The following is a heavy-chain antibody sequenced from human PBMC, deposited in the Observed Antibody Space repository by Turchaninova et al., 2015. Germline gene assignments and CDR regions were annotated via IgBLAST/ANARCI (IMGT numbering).Heavy chain of an antibody. CDR1: GFTFSDSP. CDR3: TRLAYNSDWYGMDV. CDR2: MKHKADRYAT. J-gene: IGHJ6*02. V-gene: IGHV3-73*02. D-gene: IGHD6-19*01. Sequence: EGQLVGSGGGLVKPGGSLGVLCAGSGFTFSDSPKHWDRQASGKGMGWVGRMKHKADRYATAYAASVQGRFTISRDDSKNTAYLQMSSLKSDDTAVYYCTRLAYNSDWYGMDVWGQGTTVTVSS.